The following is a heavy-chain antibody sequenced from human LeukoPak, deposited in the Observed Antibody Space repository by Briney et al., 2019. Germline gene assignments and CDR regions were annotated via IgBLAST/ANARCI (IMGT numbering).Heavy chain of an antibody. V-gene: IGHV3-74*01. CDR2: INTDGSST. CDR1: GFTFDSYW. CDR3: AKDSSHGIAAAGDMDV. Sequence: SGGSLRLSCAASGFTFDSYWMHWVRQAPGKGLVWVSRINTDGSSTTYADSVEGRFTISRDNSKNTLYLQMNSLRAEDTAVYYCAKDSSHGIAAAGDMDVWGKGTTVTVSS. D-gene: IGHD6-13*01. J-gene: IGHJ6*03.